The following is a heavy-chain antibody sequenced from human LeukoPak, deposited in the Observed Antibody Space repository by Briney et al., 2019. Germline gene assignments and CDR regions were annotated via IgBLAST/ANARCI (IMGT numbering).Heavy chain of an antibody. D-gene: IGHD3-10*01. V-gene: IGHV1-2*02. Sequence: GASVKVSCKASAYTLSGYYMHWVRQAPGQGLGWMGWINPKSGVTNYAQKFQGRVTMTWDTSISTAYMELSRLRSDDTAVYYCARDSGDYYGSGIFRWFDPWGQGTLVTVSS. CDR3: ARDSGDYYGSGIFRWFDP. CDR2: INPKSGVT. J-gene: IGHJ5*02. CDR1: AYTLSGYY.